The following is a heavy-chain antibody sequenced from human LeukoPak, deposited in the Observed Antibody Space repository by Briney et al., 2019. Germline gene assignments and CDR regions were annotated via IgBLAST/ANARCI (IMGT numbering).Heavy chain of an antibody. CDR3: ARVSPVRVAGFDF. CDR1: GDSISGYS. D-gene: IGHD6-19*01. Sequence: SETLSLTCTVSGDSISGYSWNWIRQPAGKGLEWIGRIYVSGTTNYNPSLKSRVIMSVDTSKNQFSLRLTSVTAADTAVYYCARVSPVRVAGFDFWGQGTLVTVSS. V-gene: IGHV4-4*07. CDR2: IYVSGTT. J-gene: IGHJ4*02.